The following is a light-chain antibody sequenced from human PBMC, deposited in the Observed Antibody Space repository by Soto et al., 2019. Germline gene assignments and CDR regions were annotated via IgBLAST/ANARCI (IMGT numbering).Light chain of an antibody. CDR1: SPNIGAGYD. J-gene: IGLJ1*01. CDR3: QSYDSSLSGYV. CDR2: GNS. Sequence: QSVLTQPPSVSGAPGQRVTISCTGSSPNIGAGYDVHWYQQLPGTAPKLLIYGNSNRPSGVPDRFSGSKSGTSASLAITGLQAEDEADYYCQSYDSSLSGYVFGTGT. V-gene: IGLV1-40*01.